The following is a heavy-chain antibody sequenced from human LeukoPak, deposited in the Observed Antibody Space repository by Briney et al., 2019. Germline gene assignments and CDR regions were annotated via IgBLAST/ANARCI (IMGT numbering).Heavy chain of an antibody. J-gene: IGHJ4*02. Sequence: PGGSLRLSCAASGFTFSTYAMNWVRQAPGKRLEWVSSITGSGRDTYYAGSVKGRITISRDNSRNTLYLQMNSLRAEDTAVYYCAKRGPGSPQSGKYFFDYWGQGTLVTVSS. CDR3: AKRGPGSPQSGKYFFDY. D-gene: IGHD3-10*01. V-gene: IGHV3-23*01. CDR2: ITGSGRDT. CDR1: GFTFSTYA.